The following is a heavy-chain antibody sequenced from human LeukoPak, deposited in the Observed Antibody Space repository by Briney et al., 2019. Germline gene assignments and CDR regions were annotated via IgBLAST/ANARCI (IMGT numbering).Heavy chain of an antibody. D-gene: IGHD3-10*01. CDR3: ARAGVALWFGELLRPDAFDI. J-gene: IGHJ3*02. Sequence: ASVKVSCKASGYTFTSYVISWARQAPGQGLEWMGWISAYNGNTNYAQKLQGRVTMTTDTSTSTAYMELRSLRSDDTAVYYCARAGVALWFGELLRPDAFDIWGQGTMVTVSS. V-gene: IGHV1-18*01. CDR2: ISAYNGNT. CDR1: GYTFTSYV.